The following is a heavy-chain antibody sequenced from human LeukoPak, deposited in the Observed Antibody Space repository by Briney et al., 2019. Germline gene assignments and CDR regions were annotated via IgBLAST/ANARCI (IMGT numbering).Heavy chain of an antibody. V-gene: IGHV4-34*01. J-gene: IGHJ4*02. Sequence: PSETLSLTCAVYGGSFSGYYWSWIRQPPGKGLEWIGEINHSGSTNYNPSLKSRVTISVDTSKNQFSLKLSPVTAADTAVYYCARETYSSSCSVFDYWGQGTLVTVSS. D-gene: IGHD6-6*01. CDR2: INHSGST. CDR3: ARETYSSSCSVFDY. CDR1: GGSFSGYY.